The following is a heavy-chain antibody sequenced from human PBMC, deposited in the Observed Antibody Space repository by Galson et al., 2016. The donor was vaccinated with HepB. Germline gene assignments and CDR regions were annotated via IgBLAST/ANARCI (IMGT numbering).Heavy chain of an antibody. Sequence: SLRLSCAASGFTFGNHGMHWVRQAPGKGLEWVAVISYGGSNKYYADSVKGRFTISRDNSKNRLYLQMNSLRPEDTAVYFCAKELRPPFGVILISYNMDVWGQGTLVTVSS. CDR2: ISYGGSNK. J-gene: IGHJ6*02. CDR3: AKELRPPFGVILISYNMDV. V-gene: IGHV3-30*18. CDR1: GFTFGNHG. D-gene: IGHD3-3*01.